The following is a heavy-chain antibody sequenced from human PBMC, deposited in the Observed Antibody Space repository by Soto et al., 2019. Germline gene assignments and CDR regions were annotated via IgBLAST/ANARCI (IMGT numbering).Heavy chain of an antibody. Sequence: QVQLVQSGGEVKKPGASVKVSCKASGYTFTSYAMHWVRQAPGQRLEWMGWINAGNGNTKYSQKFQGRVTITRDTSASTAYMELSSLRSEDTAVYYCARVFSGWYYFDYWGQGTLVTVSS. J-gene: IGHJ4*02. CDR3: ARVFSGWYYFDY. D-gene: IGHD6-19*01. V-gene: IGHV1-3*01. CDR2: INAGNGNT. CDR1: GYTFTSYA.